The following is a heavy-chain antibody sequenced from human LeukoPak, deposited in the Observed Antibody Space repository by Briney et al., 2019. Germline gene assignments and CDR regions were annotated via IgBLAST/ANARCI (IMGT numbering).Heavy chain of an antibody. D-gene: IGHD6-13*01. V-gene: IGHV3-30*03. CDR1: GFTFSSYC. CDR3: DTDRWRAGYFAY. CDR2: ISYDGSNK. J-gene: IGHJ4*02. Sequence: GGSLRLSCAASGFTFSSYCMHWVRQAPGKGLEWVAVISYDGSNKYYADSVKGRFTISRDNSKNTLYLQMNSLRAEDTAVYYCDTDRWRAGYFAYWGQRTLVTVSS.